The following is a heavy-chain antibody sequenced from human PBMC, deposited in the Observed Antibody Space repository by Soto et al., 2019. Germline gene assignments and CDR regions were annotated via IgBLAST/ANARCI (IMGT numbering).Heavy chain of an antibody. J-gene: IGHJ6*02. CDR2: IMPIFRTP. CDR1: GGTFSNSA. Sequence: QVQLEQSGAEVKKPGSSVKVSCKASGGTFSNSAISWVRQAPGQGLEWMGGIMPIFRTPDYAQRFQGRVTITADECTSKGYMELSGLRSDDTAVDYCARDKDRQQLGGNYYYILDVWGQGTTVTVSS. CDR3: ARDKDRQQLGGNYYYILDV. D-gene: IGHD3-3*02. V-gene: IGHV1-69*12.